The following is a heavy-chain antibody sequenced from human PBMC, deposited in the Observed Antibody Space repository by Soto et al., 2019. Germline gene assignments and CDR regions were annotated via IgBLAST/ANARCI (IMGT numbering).Heavy chain of an antibody. V-gene: IGHV1-18*01. Sequence: ASVKVSCKASGYTFTNYGITWVRQAPGQGLEWMGWISAYNGDTHYTQRLQGRVTMTTDTSTSTAYMELRGRRSDDTAVYYWARVRQLVGYFYYYMDVWGKGTTVTVSS. J-gene: IGHJ6*03. CDR3: ARVRQLVGYFYYYMDV. CDR2: ISAYNGDT. D-gene: IGHD6-6*01. CDR1: GYTFTNYG.